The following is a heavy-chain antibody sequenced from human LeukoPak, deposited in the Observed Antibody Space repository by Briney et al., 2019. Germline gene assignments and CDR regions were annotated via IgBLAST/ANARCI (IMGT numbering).Heavy chain of an antibody. CDR3: ASTVAPYYYDSSGYYSRDY. D-gene: IGHD3-22*01. CDR2: ISYDGSNK. V-gene: IGHV3-30*03. CDR1: GFTFSSYG. J-gene: IGHJ4*02. Sequence: PGRSLRLSCAASGFTFSSYGMHWVRQAPGKGLEWVAVISYDGSNKYYADSVKGRFTISRDNSKNTLYLQMNSLRAEDTAVYYCASTVAPYYYDSSGYYSRDYWGQGTLVTVSS.